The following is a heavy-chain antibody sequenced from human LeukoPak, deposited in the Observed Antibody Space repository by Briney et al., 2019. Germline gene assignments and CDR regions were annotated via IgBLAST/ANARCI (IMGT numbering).Heavy chain of an antibody. CDR1: GGSISSYY. Sequence: PSETLSLTCTVSGGSISSYYWSWIRQPAGKGLEWIWRIYTSGSTNYNPSLKSRVTMSVDMSKNQFSLKLSSVTAADTAVYYCARERIGELFLNWFDPWGQGTLVTVSS. V-gene: IGHV4-4*07. CDR2: IYTSGST. D-gene: IGHD3-10*01. J-gene: IGHJ5*02. CDR3: ARERIGELFLNWFDP.